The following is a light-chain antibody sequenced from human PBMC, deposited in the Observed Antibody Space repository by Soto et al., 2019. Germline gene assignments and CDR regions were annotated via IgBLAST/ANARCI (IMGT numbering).Light chain of an antibody. V-gene: IGLV2-8*01. CDR3: CSYAGSNTVV. Sequence: QSALTQPPSASGSPGQSVTISCTGTSSDVGGYNYVSWYQQHPGKAPKLMIYEVSKRPSGVPDRFSGSKSGNTASLTVSGLQAEDEADYHCCSYAGSNTVVFGGGTKLTVL. CDR2: EVS. CDR1: SSDVGGYNY. J-gene: IGLJ2*01.